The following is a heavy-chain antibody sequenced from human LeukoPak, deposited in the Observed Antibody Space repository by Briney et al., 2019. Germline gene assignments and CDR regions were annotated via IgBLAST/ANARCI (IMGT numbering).Heavy chain of an antibody. CDR3: AREMSGGSCFDY. V-gene: IGHV3-7*01. J-gene: IGHJ4*02. D-gene: IGHD2-15*01. Sequence: GGSLRLSCAASGFTLSSYWMSWVRQAPGKGLEWVANIKRDGGEKYYVDSVKGRFTISRDNAKNSLYLQMNSLRAEDTAVFYCAREMSGGSCFDYWGQGTLVTVSS. CDR1: GFTLSSYW. CDR2: IKRDGGEK.